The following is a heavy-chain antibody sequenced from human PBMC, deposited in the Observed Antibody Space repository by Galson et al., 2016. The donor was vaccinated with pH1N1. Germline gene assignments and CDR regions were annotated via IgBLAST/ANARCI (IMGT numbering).Heavy chain of an antibody. CDR2: ISGYNGNT. Sequence: SVKVSCKASGYTFTSYGISWVRQAPGQGLEWMGWISGYNGNTNYAQKARGRVTMTTDTSTSTTYMELRSLRSDDTAVYYCAREGYCSGGSCYSGASDYWGQGTLVTVSS. CDR1: GYTFTSYG. J-gene: IGHJ4*02. V-gene: IGHV1-18*01. D-gene: IGHD2-15*01. CDR3: AREGYCSGGSCYSGASDY.